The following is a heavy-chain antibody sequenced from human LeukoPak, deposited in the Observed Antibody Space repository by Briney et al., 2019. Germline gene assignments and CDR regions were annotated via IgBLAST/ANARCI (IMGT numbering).Heavy chain of an antibody. V-gene: IGHV3-7*01. CDR1: GFTLSSYW. CDR3: AKDSSTYYDFWSGYYSDNWFDP. J-gene: IGHJ5*02. D-gene: IGHD3-3*01. Sequence: PGGSLRLSCAASGFTLSSYWMSWVRQAPGKGLEWVANIKKDGSEKYYVDSVKGRFTISRDNAKTSLYLQMNSLRAEDTAVYYCAKDSSTYYDFWSGYYSDNWFDPWGQGTLVTVSS. CDR2: IKKDGSEK.